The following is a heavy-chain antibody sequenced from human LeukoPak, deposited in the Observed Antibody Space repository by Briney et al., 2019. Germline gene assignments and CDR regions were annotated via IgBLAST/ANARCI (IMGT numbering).Heavy chain of an antibody. CDR1: GYSFTDYF. CDR3: ARADRLHGGPYLIGP. V-gene: IGHV1-2*02. CDR2: INPNSGGT. Sequence: ASVKVSCKTSGYSFTDYFMHWVGQAPCQGLGWMGWINPNSGGTSSARKFQCRVTMTRDTSITTVYMEVRWLTSDDAAVYYCARADRLHGGPYLIGPWGQGTLVTVTS. J-gene: IGHJ5*02. D-gene: IGHD2-21*01.